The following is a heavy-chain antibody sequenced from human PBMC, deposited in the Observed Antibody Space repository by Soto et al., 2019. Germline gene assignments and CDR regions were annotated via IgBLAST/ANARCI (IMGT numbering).Heavy chain of an antibody. J-gene: IGHJ3*02. D-gene: IGHD1-7*01. CDR3: ARERTIWAFDI. CDR1: GGSISSYY. Sequence: QVQLQESGPGLVKPSETLSLTCTVSGGSISSYYWSWIRQPPGKGLEWIGYIYYSGSTNYNPSLKSRVTISVETSKNQFSLKLSSVTAADTAVYYCARERTIWAFDIWGQGTMVTVSS. CDR2: IYYSGST. V-gene: IGHV4-59*01.